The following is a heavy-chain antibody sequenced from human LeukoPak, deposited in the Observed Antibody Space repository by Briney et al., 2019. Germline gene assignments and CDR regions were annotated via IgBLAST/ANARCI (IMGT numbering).Heavy chain of an antibody. CDR1: GFTFSSYA. V-gene: IGHV3-23*01. J-gene: IGHJ6*02. CDR2: ISGSGGST. D-gene: IGHD6-13*01. Sequence: PGGSLRLSCAASGFTFSSYAMSWVRQAPGKGLEWVSAISGSGGSTYYADSVKGRFTISRDNSKNTLYLQMNSLRAEDTAVYYCAKGIAAAGSYYGMDVWGQGTTVTVSS. CDR3: AKGIAAAGSYYGMDV.